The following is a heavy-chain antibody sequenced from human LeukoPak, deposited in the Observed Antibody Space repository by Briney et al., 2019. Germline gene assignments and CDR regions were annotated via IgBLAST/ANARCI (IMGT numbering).Heavy chain of an antibody. CDR1: GYSFSSYW. V-gene: IGHV5-10-1*04. CDR2: IDPSDSYT. Sequence: GESLKISCKGSGYSFSSYWISWVRQMPGKGLEWMGRIDPSDSYTDYSPSFQGQVTISAVKSISTAYLQWSSLKASDTAMYYCARHERTGTASPLFDYWGQGTLVTVSS. J-gene: IGHJ4*02. CDR3: ARHERTGTASPLFDY. D-gene: IGHD3/OR15-3a*01.